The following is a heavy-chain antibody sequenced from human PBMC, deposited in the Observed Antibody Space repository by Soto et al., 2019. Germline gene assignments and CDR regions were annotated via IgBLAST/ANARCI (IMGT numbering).Heavy chain of an antibody. Sequence: SETLSLTCTVSGGSISSSSYYWGWIRQPPGKGLEWIGSIYYSGSTYYNPSLKSRVTMSVDTSKNQFSLKLSSVTAADTAVYYCARRRDDSSGRVDYWGQGTLVTVSS. V-gene: IGHV4-39*01. CDR3: ARRRDDSSGRVDY. D-gene: IGHD3-22*01. CDR2: IYYSGST. CDR1: GGSISSSSYY. J-gene: IGHJ4*02.